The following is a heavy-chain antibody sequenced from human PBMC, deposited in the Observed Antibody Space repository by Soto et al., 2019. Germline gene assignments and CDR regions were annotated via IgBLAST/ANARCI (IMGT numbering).Heavy chain of an antibody. CDR1: GYSFTSYW. D-gene: IGHD3-10*01. V-gene: IGHV5-10-1*01. CDR3: ARRSYYYGSGSPKEYNWFDP. CDR2: IDPSDSYT. J-gene: IGHJ5*02. Sequence: PGESLKISCKGSGYSFTSYWISWVRQMPGKGLEWMGRIDPSDSYTNYSPSFQGHVTISADKSISTAYLQWSSLKASDTAMYYCARRSYYYGSGSPKEYNWFDPWGQGTLVTVSS.